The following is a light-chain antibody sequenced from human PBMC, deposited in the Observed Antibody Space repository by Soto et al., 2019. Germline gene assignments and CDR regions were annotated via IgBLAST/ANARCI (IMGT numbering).Light chain of an antibody. J-gene: IGKJ1*01. Sequence: IQMTQSPSTLSASVGARVTITCRASQSIRSWLAWYQQKPGKAPKLLIYMASNLQSGVPSRFGGAGSGTEVTITISSLQPDDGATYDGQQYNTYSRTFGQGTKVDIK. CDR2: MAS. CDR1: QSIRSW. CDR3: QQYNTYSRT. V-gene: IGKV1-5*03.